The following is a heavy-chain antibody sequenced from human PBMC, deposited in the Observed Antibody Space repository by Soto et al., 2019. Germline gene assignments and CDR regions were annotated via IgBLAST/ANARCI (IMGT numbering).Heavy chain of an antibody. V-gene: IGHV4-34*01. CDR2: INHSGST. CDR3: ARCGGDCYGAFDI. Sequence: PSETLSLTCAVYGGSFSGYYWSWIRQPPGKGLEWIGEINHSGSTNYNPSLKSRVTISVDTSKNQFSLKLSSVTAADTAVYYCARCGGDCYGAFDIWGQGTMVTVSS. J-gene: IGHJ3*02. D-gene: IGHD2-21*02. CDR1: GGSFSGYY.